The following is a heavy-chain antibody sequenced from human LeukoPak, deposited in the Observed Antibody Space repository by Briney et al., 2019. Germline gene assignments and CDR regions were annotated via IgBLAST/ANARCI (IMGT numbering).Heavy chain of an antibody. Sequence: GGSLRLSCAASGFTFDDYAMHWVRQAPGKGREGVSVISGDGGTTYYADSLEARFTISRDNSKNSLYLQMNSLRTGDTALYYCAKGVAPYYFDYWGQGTLVTVSS. CDR3: AKGVAPYYFDY. CDR2: ISGDGGTT. V-gene: IGHV3-43*02. D-gene: IGHD2-15*01. J-gene: IGHJ4*02. CDR1: GFTFDDYA.